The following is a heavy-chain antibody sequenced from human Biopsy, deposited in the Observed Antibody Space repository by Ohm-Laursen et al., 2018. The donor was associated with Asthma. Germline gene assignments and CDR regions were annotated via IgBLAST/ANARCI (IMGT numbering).Heavy chain of an antibody. CDR2: ISGNSQYI. V-gene: IGHV3-21*01. J-gene: IGHJ4*02. CDR3: ATDSSGWF. Sequence: GSLRLSCTASGFSFSHHGMNWVRQAPGKGLEWVSCISGNSQYIYFADSVKGRFTISRDNAKNSLYLHMNDLSADDSGVYYCATDSSGWFWGPGTVVAVSS. D-gene: IGHD6-19*01. CDR1: GFSFSHHG.